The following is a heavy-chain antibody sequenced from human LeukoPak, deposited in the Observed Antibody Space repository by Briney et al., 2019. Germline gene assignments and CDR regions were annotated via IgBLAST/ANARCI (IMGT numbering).Heavy chain of an antibody. CDR3: ARRAYGGSQIEHFDY. CDR1: GYSTSSGYY. CDR2: IYHSGST. J-gene: IGHJ4*02. D-gene: IGHD1-26*01. Sequence: PAETLSLTCAVSGYSTSSGYYWGWIRQPPGKGLEWIGSIYHSGSTYYNPSLKSRVTISVDTSKNQFSLKLSSVTAADTAVYYCARRAYGGSQIEHFDYWGQGTLVTVSS. V-gene: IGHV4-38-2*01.